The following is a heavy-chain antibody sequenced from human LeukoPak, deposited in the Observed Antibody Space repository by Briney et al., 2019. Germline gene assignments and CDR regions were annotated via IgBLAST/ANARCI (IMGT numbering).Heavy chain of an antibody. CDR3: ARSGNILGYCYYMDV. D-gene: IGHD1-26*01. Sequence: SVKVSCKASGGTFSSYAISWVRQAPGQGLEWTGGIIPIFGTANYAQKFQGRVTITTDESTSTAYMELSSLRSEDTAVYYCARSGNILGYCYYMDVWGKGTTVTVSS. CDR1: GGTFSSYA. CDR2: IIPIFGTA. V-gene: IGHV1-69*05. J-gene: IGHJ6*03.